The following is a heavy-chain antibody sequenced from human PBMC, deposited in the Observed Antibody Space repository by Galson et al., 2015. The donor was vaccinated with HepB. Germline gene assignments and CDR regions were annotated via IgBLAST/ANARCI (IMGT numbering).Heavy chain of an antibody. D-gene: IGHD3-10*01. CDR3: ASSRYHYGSGTRSYYGMDV. CDR2: LYLGDSDT. Sequence: QSGAEVKKPGESLKISCKGSGYSYTNYWIGWVRQMPGKGLEWMGILYLGDSDTTYSPSLQGHVTISADKSISTAYLQWSSLRASDTAMYYCASSRYHYGSGTRSYYGMDVWGQGTTVTVSS. CDR1: GYSYTNYW. J-gene: IGHJ6*02. V-gene: IGHV5-51*01.